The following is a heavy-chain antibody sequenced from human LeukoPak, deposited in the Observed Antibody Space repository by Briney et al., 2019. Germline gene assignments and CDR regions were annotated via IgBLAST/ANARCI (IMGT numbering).Heavy chain of an antibody. CDR2: INHSGST. CDR1: GGSFSGYY. D-gene: IGHD3-9*01. Sequence: ETLSLTCAVYGGSFSGYYWSWIRQPPGKGLEWIGEINHSGSTNYNPSLKSRVTISVDTSKNQFSLKLSSVTAAETAVYYCARAPYYDILTGIKNFDYWGQGTLVTVSS. J-gene: IGHJ4*02. CDR3: ARAPYYDILTGIKNFDY. V-gene: IGHV4-34*01.